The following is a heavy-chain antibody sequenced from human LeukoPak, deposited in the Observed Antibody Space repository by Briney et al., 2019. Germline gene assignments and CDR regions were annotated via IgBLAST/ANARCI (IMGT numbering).Heavy chain of an antibody. J-gene: IGHJ5*02. V-gene: IGHV4-4*07. D-gene: IGHD3-22*01. CDR3: ARWSLDYYDSSGYARGQYGNWFDP. CDR1: GGSISSYY. CDR2: IYTSGST. Sequence: PETLSLTCTVSGGSISSYYWSWIRQPAGKGLEWIGRIYTSGSTNYNPSLKSRVTMSVDTSKNQFSLKLSSVTAADTAVYYCARWSLDYYDSSGYARGQYGNWFDPWGQGTLVTVSS.